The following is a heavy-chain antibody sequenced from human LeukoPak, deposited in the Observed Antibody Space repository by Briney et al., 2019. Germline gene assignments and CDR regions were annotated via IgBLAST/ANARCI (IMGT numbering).Heavy chain of an antibody. D-gene: IGHD2-21*02. Sequence: GGSLRLSCAASGFTFSSYWMHWVRQAPGKGLVWVSRINSDGSSTSYVDSVKGRFTISRDNAKNTLYLQMNSLRAEDTAVYYCARSRSYVGDSLDYWGQGTLVTVSS. CDR2: INSDGSST. J-gene: IGHJ4*02. CDR1: GFTFSSYW. CDR3: ARSRSYVGDSLDY. V-gene: IGHV3-74*01.